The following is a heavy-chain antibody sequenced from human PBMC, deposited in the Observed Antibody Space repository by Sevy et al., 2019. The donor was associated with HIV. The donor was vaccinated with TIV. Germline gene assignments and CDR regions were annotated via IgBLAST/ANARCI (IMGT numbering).Heavy chain of an antibody. D-gene: IGHD6-19*01. J-gene: IGHJ4*02. Sequence: GGSLRLSCAASGFTFSSYAMSWVRQAPGKGLEWVSAISGSGGSTYYADSVKGRFTISRDNSKNTLYLQMNSLRAEDTAVHYCAKGRHSSGFEHFDYWGQGTLVTVSS. CDR1: GFTFSSYA. V-gene: IGHV3-23*01. CDR3: AKGRHSSGFEHFDY. CDR2: ISGSGGST.